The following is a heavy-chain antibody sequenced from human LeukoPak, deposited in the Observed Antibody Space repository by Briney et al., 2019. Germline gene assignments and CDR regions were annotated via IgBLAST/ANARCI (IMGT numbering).Heavy chain of an antibody. Sequence: HPGGSLRLSCAASGFTLSSYAMTWVRQAPGKGLEWVSAISGSGGSTYYADSVKGRFTISRDNSKNTLYLQMNSLRAEDTAVYYCANMVVAATAWGQGTLVTVSS. D-gene: IGHD2-15*01. CDR1: GFTLSSYA. CDR3: ANMVVAATA. CDR2: ISGSGGST. J-gene: IGHJ5*02. V-gene: IGHV3-23*01.